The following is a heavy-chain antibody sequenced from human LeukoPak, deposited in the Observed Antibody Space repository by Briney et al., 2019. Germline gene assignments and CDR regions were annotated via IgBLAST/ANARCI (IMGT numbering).Heavy chain of an antibody. CDR2: MNPNSGNT. Sequence: RASVKVSCTASGYTFTSYDINWVRQATGQGLEWMGWMNPNSGNTGYAQKFQGRVTMTRNTSISTAYMELSSLRSEDTAVYYCATVEGPRSSRGYYDFWSGYYTGTDFDYWGQGTLVTVSS. D-gene: IGHD3-3*01. V-gene: IGHV1-8*01. CDR3: ATVEGPRSSRGYYDFWSGYYTGTDFDY. J-gene: IGHJ4*02. CDR1: GYTFTSYD.